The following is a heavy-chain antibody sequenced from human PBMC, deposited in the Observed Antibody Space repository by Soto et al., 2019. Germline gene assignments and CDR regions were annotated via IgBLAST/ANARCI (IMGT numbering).Heavy chain of an antibody. CDR1: GGSITGYY. V-gene: IGHV4-59*08. D-gene: IGHD4-4*01. CDR2: IHYSGST. J-gene: IGHJ5*02. CDR3: ARHSYYSNPLRFDP. Sequence: SATLSLTCTVSGGSITGYYWSWIRQPPGKGPEWIGNIHYSGSTNYNPSLKSRVTISVDTSKNQFSLRLSSVTAAETAVYYCARHSYYSNPLRFDPWGQGTLVTVS.